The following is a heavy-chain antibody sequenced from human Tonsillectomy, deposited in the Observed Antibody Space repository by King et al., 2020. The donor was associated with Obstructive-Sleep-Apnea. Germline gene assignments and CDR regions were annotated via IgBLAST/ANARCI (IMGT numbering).Heavy chain of an antibody. CDR2: ISGSGVST. V-gene: IGHV3-23*04. Sequence: VQLVESGGGFVQPGGSLRLSCAASGFPFSSYAMTWVRPAPGKGLEWVSAISGSGVSTYYADSVKGRFTISRDNSKNTLYLQMNSLRAEDTAVYYCAKGTYYDILTGLYRETFDSWGQGTLVTVSS. J-gene: IGHJ4*02. D-gene: IGHD3-9*01. CDR1: GFPFSSYA. CDR3: AKGTYYDILTGLYRETFDS.